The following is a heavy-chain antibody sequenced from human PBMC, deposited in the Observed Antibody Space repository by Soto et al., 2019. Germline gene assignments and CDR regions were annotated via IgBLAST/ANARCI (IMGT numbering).Heavy chain of an antibody. Sequence: SETLSLTCTVSGGSISSGGYYWSWIRQHPGKGLEWIGYIYYSGSTYYNPSLKSRVTISVDTSKNQFSLTLSSVTAAVTAVFYCATLGSGSYSGTRYFDFWGQGTLVTVSS. J-gene: IGHJ4*02. D-gene: IGHD3-10*01. CDR2: IYYSGST. V-gene: IGHV4-31*03. CDR1: GGSISSGGYY. CDR3: ATLGSGSYSGTRYFDF.